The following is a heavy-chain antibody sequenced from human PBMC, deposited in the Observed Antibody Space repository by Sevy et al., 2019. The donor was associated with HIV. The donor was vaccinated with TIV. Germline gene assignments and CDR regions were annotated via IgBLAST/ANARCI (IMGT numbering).Heavy chain of an antibody. Sequence: GGSLRLSCTASGFTFGDYAMSWFRQAPGKGLEWVGFIRSKAYGGTTEYAASVKGRFTISRDDSKSIAYLQMNSLKTEDTAVYYCMGRRVAAASGAFDIWGQGTMVTVSS. V-gene: IGHV3-49*03. CDR2: IRSKAYGGTT. D-gene: IGHD6-19*01. J-gene: IGHJ3*02. CDR1: GFTFGDYA. CDR3: MGRRVAAASGAFDI.